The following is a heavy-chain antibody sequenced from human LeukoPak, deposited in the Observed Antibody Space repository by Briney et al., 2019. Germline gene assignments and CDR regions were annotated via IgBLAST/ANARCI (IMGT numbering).Heavy chain of an antibody. V-gene: IGHV3-23*01. CDR1: GFTFSSYA. CDR3: AKDLDSYGLPPFFDY. CDR2: ISGSGGST. J-gene: IGHJ4*02. D-gene: IGHD5-18*01. Sequence: PGGSLRLSCAASGFTFSSYAMSWVRQAPGKGLEWVSAISGSGGSTYYADPVKGRFTISRDNSKNTLYLQMNRLRGEDTAVYYWAKDLDSYGLPPFFDYWGQGTLVTVSS.